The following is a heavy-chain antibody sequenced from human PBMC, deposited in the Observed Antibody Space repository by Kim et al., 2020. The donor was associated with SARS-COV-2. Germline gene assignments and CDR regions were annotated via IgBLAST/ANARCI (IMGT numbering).Heavy chain of an antibody. J-gene: IGHJ4*02. CDR3: AKDRDYVWGSYRWDYFDY. Sequence: GGSLRLSCAASGFTFSSYAMSWVRQAPGKGLEWVSAISGSGGSTYYADSVKGRFTISRDNSKNPLYLQMNSLRAEDTAVYYCAKDRDYVWGSYRWDYFDYWGQGTLVTVSS. CDR1: GFTFSSYA. D-gene: IGHD3-16*02. V-gene: IGHV3-23*01. CDR2: ISGSGGST.